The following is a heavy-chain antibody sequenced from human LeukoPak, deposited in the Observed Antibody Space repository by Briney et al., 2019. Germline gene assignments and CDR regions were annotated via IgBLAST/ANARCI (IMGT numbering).Heavy chain of an antibody. D-gene: IGHD3-22*01. V-gene: IGHV3-15*01. Sequence: PGGSLRLSCAASGFTFSSYGMHWVRQAPGKGLEWVGRIKSKTDGGTTDYAAQVKGRFTISRDHSKNTLYLQMNSLKTEDTAVYYCTTDVRQYYYDTSGYWGQGTLVTVSS. CDR3: TTDVRQYYYDTSGY. J-gene: IGHJ4*02. CDR2: IKSKTDGGTT. CDR1: GFTFSSYG.